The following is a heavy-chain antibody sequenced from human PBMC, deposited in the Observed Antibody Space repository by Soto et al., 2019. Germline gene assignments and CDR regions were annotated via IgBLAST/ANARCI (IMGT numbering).Heavy chain of an antibody. CDR2: ISAYNGNT. V-gene: IGHV1-18*01. D-gene: IGHD6-19*01. Sequence: GASGKVSCKASGYTFSSYGISWGGQAPGQGLEWMGWISAYNGNTNYAQRLQGRVTMTTDTSTSTAYMELRSLRSDDTAVYYCASSEGVGQWLDTDAFDIWGQGTMVTVSS. CDR1: GYTFSSYG. CDR3: ASSEGVGQWLDTDAFDI. J-gene: IGHJ3*02.